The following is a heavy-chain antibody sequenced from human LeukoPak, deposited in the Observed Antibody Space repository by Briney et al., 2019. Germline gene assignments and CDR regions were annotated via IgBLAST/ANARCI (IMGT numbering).Heavy chain of an antibody. Sequence: SETLSLTCTVSGGSISSSSYYWGWIRQPPGKGLEWIGSIYYSGSTYYNPSLKSRVTISVDTSKNQFSLKLSSVTAADTAVYYCARRGHCSGGSCLDYWGQGTLVTVSS. CDR2: IYYSGST. CDR3: ARRGHCSGGSCLDY. CDR1: GGSISSSSYY. D-gene: IGHD2-15*01. J-gene: IGHJ4*02. V-gene: IGHV4-39*01.